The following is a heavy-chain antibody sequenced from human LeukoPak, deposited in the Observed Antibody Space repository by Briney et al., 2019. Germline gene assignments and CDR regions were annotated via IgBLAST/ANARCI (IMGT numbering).Heavy chain of an antibody. D-gene: IGHD6-6*01. CDR1: GYRFTSYD. J-gene: IGHJ4*02. Sequence: ASVKVSCKTSGYRFTSYDISWARQATGQGLQWMGRMTPSSGSAEYAQRFQGRVTLTRDTASGTAYLELRSLTADDTAIYYCAREGPLFVLDYWGQGTRVAVSS. CDR2: MTPSSGSA. V-gene: IGHV1-8*01. CDR3: AREGPLFVLDY.